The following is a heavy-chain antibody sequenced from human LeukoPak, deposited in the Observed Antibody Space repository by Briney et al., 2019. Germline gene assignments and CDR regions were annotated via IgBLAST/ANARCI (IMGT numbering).Heavy chain of an antibody. CDR1: GYSISSAYY. CDR2: IYHSGST. Sequence: SETLSLTCTVSGYSISSAYYWGWIRQPPGKGLEWIGSIYHSGSTYYNSALKSRATISVDTSKNQFSLKLSSVTAADTALYYCARRSVVTAINFDTFDIWGQGTMVTVSS. V-gene: IGHV4-38-2*02. CDR3: ARRSVVTAINFDTFDI. D-gene: IGHD2-21*02. J-gene: IGHJ3*02.